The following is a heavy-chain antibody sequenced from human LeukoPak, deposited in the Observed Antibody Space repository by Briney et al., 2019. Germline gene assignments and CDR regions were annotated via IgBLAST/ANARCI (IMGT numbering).Heavy chain of an antibody. CDR2: ISTSSSAI. Sequence: GGSLRLSCAASGFTFSSYNMNWVRQAPGKGLEWVSHISTSSSAIDYADSVKGRFTISRDNAKNSLYLQMNSLRAEDTAVYYCVRDPNYSGSGSYYYWGQGTLVTVSS. J-gene: IGHJ4*02. CDR1: GFTFSSYN. D-gene: IGHD3-10*01. V-gene: IGHV3-48*04. CDR3: VRDPNYSGSGSYYY.